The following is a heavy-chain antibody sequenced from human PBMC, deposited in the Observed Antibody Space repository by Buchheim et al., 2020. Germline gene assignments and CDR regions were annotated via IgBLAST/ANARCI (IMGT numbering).Heavy chain of an antibody. CDR2: ISYDGSNK. V-gene: IGHV3-30-3*01. J-gene: IGHJ4*02. CDR3: ARVWQQLPDY. D-gene: IGHD6-13*01. Sequence: QVQLVESGGGVVQPGRSLRLSCAASGFTFSSYAMHWVRQAPGKGLEWVAVISYDGSNKYYADSVKGRFTISRDNSKNTLYLQMNSLRAEDTAVYYCARVWQQLPDYWGQGTL. CDR1: GFTFSSYA.